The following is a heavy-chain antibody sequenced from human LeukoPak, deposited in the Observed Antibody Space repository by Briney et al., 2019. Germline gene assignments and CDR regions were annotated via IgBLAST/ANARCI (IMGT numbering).Heavy chain of an antibody. CDR3: ARDSPLYDSSGYLDY. CDR1: GGSISSGGYY. Sequence: PSETLSLTCTASGGSISSGGYYWSWIRQHPGKGLEWIGYIYYSGSTYYNPSLKSRVTISVDTSKNQFSLKLSSVTAADTAVYYCARDSPLYDSSGYLDYWGQGTLVTVSS. J-gene: IGHJ4*02. V-gene: IGHV4-31*03. D-gene: IGHD3-22*01. CDR2: IYYSGST.